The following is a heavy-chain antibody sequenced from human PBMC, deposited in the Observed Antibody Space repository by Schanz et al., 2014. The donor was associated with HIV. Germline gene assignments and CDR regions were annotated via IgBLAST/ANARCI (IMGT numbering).Heavy chain of an antibody. Sequence: EVQVVESGGGLVKPGGSLRLSCAASGFSLSGYGMNWVRQAPGKGLEWVSSISSSDTLVYYADSVKGRFSISRDNANNSLSLQMKSLRAEDTAVYFCANSGYCTSGVCYTRGYDTDVWGQGTTVTVSS. J-gene: IGHJ6*02. CDR1: GFSLSGYG. D-gene: IGHD2-8*01. CDR3: ANSGYCTSGVCYTRGYDTDV. V-gene: IGHV3-21*02. CDR2: ISSSDTLV.